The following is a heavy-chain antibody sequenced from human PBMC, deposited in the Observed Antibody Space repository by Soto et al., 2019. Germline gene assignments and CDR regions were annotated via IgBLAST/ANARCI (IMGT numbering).Heavy chain of an antibody. Sequence: QLQLQESGSGLVKPSQTLSLTCAVSGGSISSGGYSWSWIRQPPGKGLEWIGYIYHSGSTYYNPSLKSRVTVSVDRSKIQFSLKLGSVTAADTAVYYCASSHAGAHITAAVHWGQGTLVTVSS. CDR3: ASSHAGAHITAAVH. J-gene: IGHJ4*02. D-gene: IGHD6-13*01. V-gene: IGHV4-30-2*01. CDR1: GGSISSGGYS. CDR2: IYHSGST.